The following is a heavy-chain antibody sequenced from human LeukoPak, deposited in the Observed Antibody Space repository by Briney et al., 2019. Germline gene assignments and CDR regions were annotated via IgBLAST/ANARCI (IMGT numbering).Heavy chain of an antibody. V-gene: IGHV4-39*01. Sequence: SETLSLTCTVSGGSISSSSYYWGWIRQPPGKGLEWIGSIYYSGSTYYNPSLKSRVTISVDTSKNQFSLKLSSVTAADTAVYYCARLALDGRFGELFMPDFDYWGQGTLVTVSS. CDR3: ARLALDGRFGELFMPDFDY. D-gene: IGHD3-10*01. J-gene: IGHJ4*02. CDR2: IYYSGST. CDR1: GGSISSSSYY.